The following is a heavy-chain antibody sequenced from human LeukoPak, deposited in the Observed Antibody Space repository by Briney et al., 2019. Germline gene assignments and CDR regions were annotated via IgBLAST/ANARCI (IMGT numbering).Heavy chain of an antibody. CDR1: GGSFSGYY. CDR2: INHRGST. Sequence: SETLSLTCAGYGGSFSGYYWNWIRQPPGKGLEWIGEINHRGSTNYNPSLKSRVTISVDTSKNQFSLKLSSVTAADTAVYYCARGAVAGTFLDYWGQGTLVTVSS. V-gene: IGHV4-34*01. CDR3: ARGAVAGTFLDY. J-gene: IGHJ4*02. D-gene: IGHD6-19*01.